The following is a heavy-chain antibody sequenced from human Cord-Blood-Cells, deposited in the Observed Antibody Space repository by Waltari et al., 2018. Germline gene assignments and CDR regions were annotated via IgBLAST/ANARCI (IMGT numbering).Heavy chain of an antibody. CDR3: ARRRNWNYFDY. D-gene: IGHD1-1*01. CDR2: IYYSGST. CDR1: GGSISSSSYY. V-gene: IGHV4-39*01. Sequence: QLQLQESGPGLVKPSETLSLTCTVSGGSISSSSYYWGWIRQPPGKGLGWIGSIYYSGSTYYNPSLKGRVTISGDTSKNQFSLKLSSVTAADTAVYYCARRRNWNYFDYWGQGTLVTVSS. J-gene: IGHJ4*02.